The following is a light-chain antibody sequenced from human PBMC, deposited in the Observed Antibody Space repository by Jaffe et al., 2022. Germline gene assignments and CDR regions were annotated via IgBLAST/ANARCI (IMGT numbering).Light chain of an antibody. CDR3: SAWDDRLSGVV. CDR2: YDD. J-gene: IGLJ2*01. Sequence: QSVLTQPPSVSEAPRQRVTISCSGSSSNIGNNAVNWYQQLPGQAPKLLIYYDDLVYSGVSDRFSGSKSGTSASLAITDLRSEDEADYYCSAWDDRLSGVVFGGGTKLTVL. V-gene: IGLV1-36*01. CDR1: SSNIGNNA.